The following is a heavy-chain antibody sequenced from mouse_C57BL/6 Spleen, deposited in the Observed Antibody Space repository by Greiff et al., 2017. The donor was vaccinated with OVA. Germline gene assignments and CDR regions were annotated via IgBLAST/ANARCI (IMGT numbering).Heavy chain of an antibody. CDR2: INYDGSST. CDR3: AREETGTGYFDV. Sequence: EVQRVESEGGLVQPGSSMKLSCTASGFTFSDYYMAWVRQVPEKGLEWVANINYDGSSTYYLDSLKSRFIISRDNAKNILYLQMNSLKSKDTATYYCAREETGTGYFDVWGTGTTVTVSS. CDR1: GFTFSDYY. V-gene: IGHV5-16*01. J-gene: IGHJ1*03. D-gene: IGHD4-1*01.